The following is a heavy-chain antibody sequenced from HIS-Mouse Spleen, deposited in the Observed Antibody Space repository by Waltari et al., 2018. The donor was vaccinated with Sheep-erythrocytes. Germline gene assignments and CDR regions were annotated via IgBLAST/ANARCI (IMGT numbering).Heavy chain of an antibody. J-gene: IGHJ4*02. CDR3: ARVSVAARFDY. V-gene: IGHV4-39*07. D-gene: IGHD6-6*01. CDR1: GGSISSSSYY. Sequence: QLQLQESGPGLVKPSETLSLTCTVSGGSISSSSYYWGWIRQPPGKGLEWIGIIYYSGNTYYNPSLKSRVTISVDTSKNQFSLKLSSVTAADTAVYYCARVSVAARFDYWGQGTLVTVSS. CDR2: IYYSGNT.